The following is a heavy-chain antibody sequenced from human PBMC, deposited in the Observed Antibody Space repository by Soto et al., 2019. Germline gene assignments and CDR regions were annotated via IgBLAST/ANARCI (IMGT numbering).Heavy chain of an antibody. CDR1: GFTFSSYA. Sequence: GGSLRLSCAASGFTFSSYAMSWVRQAPGKGLEWVSAISGSGGSTYYADSVKGRFTISRDNSKNTLYLQMISLRAEDTAVYYCAKGSDFWQQRGHYWGQGTLVTVSS. J-gene: IGHJ4*02. CDR2: ISGSGGST. D-gene: IGHD3-3*01. V-gene: IGHV3-23*01. CDR3: AKGSDFWQQRGHY.